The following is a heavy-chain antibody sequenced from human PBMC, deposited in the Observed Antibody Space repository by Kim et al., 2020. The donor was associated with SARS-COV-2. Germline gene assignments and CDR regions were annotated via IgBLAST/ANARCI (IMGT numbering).Heavy chain of an antibody. CDR1: GFPFSSYA. CDR2: ISFDGSNK. Sequence: GGSLRLSCAASGFPFSSYAMHWVRQAPGKGLEWEAVISFDGSNKYNADSVKGRFTIFRDNSKNTLYLQMNSLRAEDTAVYYCARERGSGWYGFSKYAMDV. V-gene: IGHV3-33*05. J-gene: IGHJ6*01. D-gene: IGHD6-19*01. CDR3: ARERGSGWYGFSKYAMDV.